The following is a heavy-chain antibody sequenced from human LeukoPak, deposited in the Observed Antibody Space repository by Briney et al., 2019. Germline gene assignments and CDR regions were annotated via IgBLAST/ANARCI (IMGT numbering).Heavy chain of an antibody. D-gene: IGHD3-10*01. CDR3: ARVYYGSGSPRHFDY. V-gene: IGHV3-48*04. CDR1: GFTFSSYS. J-gene: IGHJ4*02. Sequence: GGSLRLSCAASGFTFSSYSMSWVRQAPGKGLEWVSYMSSSTRTIYYADSVKGRFTISRDNAKNSLYLQMNSLRAEDTAVYYCARVYYGSGSPRHFDYWGQGTLVTVSS. CDR2: MSSSTRTI.